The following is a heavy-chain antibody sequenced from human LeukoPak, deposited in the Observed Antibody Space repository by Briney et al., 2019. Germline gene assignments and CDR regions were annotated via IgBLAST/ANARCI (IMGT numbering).Heavy chain of an antibody. CDR1: GGSISSYY. J-gene: IGHJ6*02. V-gene: IGHV4-59*01. CDR2: IYYSWST. Sequence: SETLSLTCTVSGGSISSYYWSWIRQPPGKGLEWIGYIYYSWSTNYNPSLKSRVTISVDTSKNQFSLKLSSVTAADTAVYYCARVRLRSTYYYYGMDVWGQGTTVTVSS. D-gene: IGHD4-17*01. CDR3: ARVRLRSTYYYYGMDV.